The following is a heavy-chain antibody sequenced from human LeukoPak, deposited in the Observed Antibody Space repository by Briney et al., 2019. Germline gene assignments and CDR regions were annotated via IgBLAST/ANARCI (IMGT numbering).Heavy chain of an antibody. V-gene: IGHV6-1*01. CDR2: TYYRSKWYN. CDR3: AREDPRYCSGGSCYETFDY. CDR1: GDSVSSNSAA. J-gene: IGHJ4*02. Sequence: SQTLSLTCAISGDSVSSNSAAWNWIRQSPSRGLEWLGRTYYRSKWYNDYAVSVKSRITITPDTSKYQFSLQLNSVTSEDTAVYYCAREDPRYCSGGSCYETFDYWGQGTLVTVSS. D-gene: IGHD2-15*01.